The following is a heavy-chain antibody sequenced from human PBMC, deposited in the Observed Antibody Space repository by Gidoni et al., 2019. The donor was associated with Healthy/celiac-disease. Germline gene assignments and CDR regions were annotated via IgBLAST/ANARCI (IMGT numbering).Heavy chain of an antibody. CDR2: IKQDGSEK. CDR1: GFTFSSYW. D-gene: IGHD2-2*01. V-gene: IGHV3-7*01. Sequence: EVQLVESGGGLVQPGGSLRLSCAASGFTFSSYWMSWVRQAPGKGLEGVANIKQDGSEKYYVDSVKGRFTISRDNAKNSLYLQMNSLRAEDTAVYYCARDRGVVPAAIAYYYYYGMDVWGQGTTVTVSS. J-gene: IGHJ6*02. CDR3: ARDRGVVPAAIAYYYYYGMDV.